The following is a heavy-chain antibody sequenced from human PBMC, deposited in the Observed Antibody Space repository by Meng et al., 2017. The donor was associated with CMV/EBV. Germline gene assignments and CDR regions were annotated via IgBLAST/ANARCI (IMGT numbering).Heavy chain of an antibody. V-gene: IGHV4-39*07. CDR1: GGSISSSCYY. Sequence: SETLSLTCTVSGGSISSSCYYWGWIRQPPGKGLEWIGSIYYSGSTYYNPSLKSRVTISVDTSKNQFSLKLSSVTAADTAVYYCAREGDCSSTSCYNYYYYGMDVWGQGTTVTVSS. CDR2: IYYSGST. CDR3: AREGDCSSTSCYNYYYYGMDV. D-gene: IGHD2-2*02. J-gene: IGHJ6*02.